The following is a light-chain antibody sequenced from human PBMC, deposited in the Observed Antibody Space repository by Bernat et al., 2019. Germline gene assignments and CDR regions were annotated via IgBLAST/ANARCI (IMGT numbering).Light chain of an antibody. CDR3: SAWDRSLSAWV. V-gene: IGLV10-54*04. Sequence: QAGLTQPPSVSKGLRQTATLTCTGNSNNVGYEGAAWLQQHQGHPPKLLFDRNNNRPSGISERFSASRSGSTASLTITGLQPEDEADYYCSAWDRSLSAWVFGGGTKLTVL. J-gene: IGLJ3*02. CDR1: SNNVGYEG. CDR2: RNN.